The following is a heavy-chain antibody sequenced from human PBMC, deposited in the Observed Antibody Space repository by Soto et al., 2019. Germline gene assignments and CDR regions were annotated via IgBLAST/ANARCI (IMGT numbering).Heavy chain of an antibody. V-gene: IGHV1-46*01. CDR3: ARYSGYDSYYGMDV. J-gene: IGHJ6*02. D-gene: IGHD5-12*01. CDR2: IYPIGGST. Sequence: ASVKVSCKASGYTFTSYYIHWLRQAPGQGLEWMGIIYPIGGSTRYAQKFQGRVTMTTDTSTSTVYMEVSSLRSEDTAVYYCARYSGYDSYYGMDVWGQGTTVTVSS. CDR1: GYTFTSYY.